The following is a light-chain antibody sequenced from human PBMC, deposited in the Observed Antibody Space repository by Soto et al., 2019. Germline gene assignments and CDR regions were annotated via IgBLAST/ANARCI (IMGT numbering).Light chain of an antibody. CDR2: EGS. V-gene: IGLV2-23*01. CDR1: SSDVGSYNL. Sequence: QSVLTQPASVSGSPGQSITISCTGTSSDVGSYNLVSWYQQHPGKAPKLMIYEGSKRPSGVSNRFSGSKSGNTASLTISGLRAADEAVYYCCSYAGSSSFGVFGGGTTLTVL. CDR3: CSYAGSSSFGV. J-gene: IGLJ3*02.